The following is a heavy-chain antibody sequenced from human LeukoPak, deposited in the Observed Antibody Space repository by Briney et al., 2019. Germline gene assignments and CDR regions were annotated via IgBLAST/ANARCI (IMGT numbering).Heavy chain of an antibody. CDR1: GFIFSSYA. V-gene: IGHV3-30-3*01. CDR3: ARDPYKSGYSWGYLDH. Sequence: GGSLRLSCVVSGFIFSSYAMHWVRQAPGKGLEWVAVISYDGSNKYYADSVKGRFTISRDNSKNTLFLQMNSLRAEDTAVYYCARDPYKSGYSWGYLDHWGQGTLVTVSS. D-gene: IGHD5-18*01. J-gene: IGHJ4*02. CDR2: ISYDGSNK.